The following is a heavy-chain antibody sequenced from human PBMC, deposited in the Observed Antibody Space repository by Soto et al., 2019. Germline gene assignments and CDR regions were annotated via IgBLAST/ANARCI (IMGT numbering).Heavy chain of an antibody. CDR3: AREQISSSMGGHDAFDI. CDR2: INHSGST. CDR1: GGSFSGYY. J-gene: IGHJ3*02. D-gene: IGHD6-6*01. Sequence: SETLSLTCAVYGGSFSGYYWSWIRQPPGKGLEWIGEINHSGSTNYNPSLKSRVTISVDTSKNQFSLKLSSVTAADTAVYYCAREQISSSMGGHDAFDIWGQGTMVTVSS. V-gene: IGHV4-34*01.